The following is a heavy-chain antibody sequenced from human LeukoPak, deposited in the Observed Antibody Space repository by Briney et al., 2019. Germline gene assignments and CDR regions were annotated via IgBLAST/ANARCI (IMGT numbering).Heavy chain of an antibody. CDR2: INPNSGGT. J-gene: IGHJ4*02. CDR1: GYTFTGYY. V-gene: IGHV1-2*02. D-gene: IGHD3-10*01. CDR3: ARGLYYYGSGSYAGGY. Sequence: ASVKVSCKVSGYTFTGYYMHWVRQAPGQGLEWMGWINPNSGGTNYAQKFQGRVTMTRDTSISTAYMELSRLRSDDTAVYYCARGLYYYGSGSYAGGYWGQGTLVTVSS.